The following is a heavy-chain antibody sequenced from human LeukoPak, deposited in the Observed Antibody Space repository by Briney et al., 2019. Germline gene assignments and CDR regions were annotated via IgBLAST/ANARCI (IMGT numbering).Heavy chain of an antibody. V-gene: IGHV1-69*06. D-gene: IGHD6-13*01. J-gene: IGHJ6*04. Sequence: SVKVSCKASGGTFSSYAISWVRQAPGQGLEWMGGIIPIFGTANYAQKFQGRVTITADKSTSTAYMKLSSLRSEDTAVYYCARGLAAADVRGYYYYGMDVWGKGTTVTVSS. CDR3: ARGLAAADVRGYYYYGMDV. CDR2: IIPIFGTA. CDR1: GGTFSSYA.